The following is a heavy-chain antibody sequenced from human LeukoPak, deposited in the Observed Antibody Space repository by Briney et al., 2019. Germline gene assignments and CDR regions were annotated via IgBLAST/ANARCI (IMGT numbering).Heavy chain of an antibody. D-gene: IGHD1-26*01. CDR2: IDTTSSTI. V-gene: IGHV3-48*01. Sequence: GGSLRLSCAASEFTFGTYSMNWVRQAPGKGLEWVSYIDTTSSTIYYADSVKGRFTISRDNAKNSLYLQMNSLRAEDTAVYYCAKDLVGAIDYWGQGTLVTVSS. CDR3: AKDLVGAIDY. J-gene: IGHJ4*02. CDR1: EFTFGTYS.